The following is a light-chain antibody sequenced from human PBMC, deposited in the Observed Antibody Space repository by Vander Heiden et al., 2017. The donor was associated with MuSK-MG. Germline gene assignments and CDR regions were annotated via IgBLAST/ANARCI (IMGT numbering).Light chain of an antibody. CDR3: CSYGGSSTDVV. CDR2: EVS. CDR1: SSDVGSYNL. J-gene: IGLJ2*01. Sequence: QSALTQPASVSGSPGQSITISCIGTSSDVGSYNLFSWFQQHPGKAPNLMIYEVSKRPSGVSNRFSGSKSGNMASLTISGLQAEDEADYYCCSYGGSSTDVVFGGGTKLTVL. V-gene: IGLV2-23*02.